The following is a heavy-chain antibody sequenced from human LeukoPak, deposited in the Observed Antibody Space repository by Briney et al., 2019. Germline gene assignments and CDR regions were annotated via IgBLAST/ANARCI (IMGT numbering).Heavy chain of an antibody. Sequence: SETLSLTCTVSGGSISSSSNYWGWIRQPPGKGLEWIGSIYYSGSTYYNPSLKSRVTISVDTSKNQFSLKLTSVPAADTAVYYCARRLGSRGRFDPWGQGTLVTVSS. V-gene: IGHV4-39*01. D-gene: IGHD3-10*01. J-gene: IGHJ5*02. CDR3: ARRLGSRGRFDP. CDR1: GGSISSSSNY. CDR2: IYYSGST.